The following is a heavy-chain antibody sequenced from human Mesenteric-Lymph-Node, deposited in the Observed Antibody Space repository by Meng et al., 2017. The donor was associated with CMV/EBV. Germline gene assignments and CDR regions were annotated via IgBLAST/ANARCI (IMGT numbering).Heavy chain of an antibody. CDR3: ARGSSYDILTGYFDY. CDR2: INHSGST. Sequence: QGQLHPWGSGRLKPSGTLAVTCAVYGGSFRCYYWNWIRQSPEKGLEWIGEINHSGSTTYNPSFTSRIIISVDTSTNQISLNMSSVTAADTAVYYCARGSSYDILTGYFDYWGQGALVTVSS. D-gene: IGHD3-9*01. CDR1: GGSFRCYY. J-gene: IGHJ4*02. V-gene: IGHV4-34*01.